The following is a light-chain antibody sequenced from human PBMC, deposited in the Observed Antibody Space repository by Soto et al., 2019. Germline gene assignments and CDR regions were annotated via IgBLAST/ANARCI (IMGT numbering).Light chain of an antibody. Sequence: IVMTQSPATLSVSPGKSATLSCRASLSVSCNLAWYPQKPGQAPSLLIYGASTRATGIPARFSGRGSGTDFTLTSSCLKSEDFAVYYSHQYNHWPRASGKGAKVQIK. CDR2: GAS. CDR1: LSVSCN. J-gene: IGKJ1*01. CDR3: HQYNHWPRA. V-gene: IGKV3-15*01.